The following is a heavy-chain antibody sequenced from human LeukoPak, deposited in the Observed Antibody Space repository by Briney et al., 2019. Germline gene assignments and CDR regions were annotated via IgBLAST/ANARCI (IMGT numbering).Heavy chain of an antibody. CDR1: GFTVISNY. CDR2: IYSGGST. CDR3: ARGGYDILTGYPEGAFDI. V-gene: IGHV3-53*01. Sequence: GGSLRLSCAASGFTVISNYMSWVRQAPGKGLEWVSVIYSGGSTYYADSVKGRFTISRDNSKNTLYLQMNSLRAEDTAVYYCARGGYDILTGYPEGAFDIWGQGTMVTVSS. D-gene: IGHD3-9*01. J-gene: IGHJ3*02.